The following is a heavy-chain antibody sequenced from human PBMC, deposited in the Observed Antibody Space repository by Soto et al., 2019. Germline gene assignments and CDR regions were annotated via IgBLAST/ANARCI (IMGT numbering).Heavy chain of an antibody. J-gene: IGHJ6*02. Sequence: GASVKVSCKASGYTFTSYGISWVRQAPGQGLEWMGWISAYNGNTNYAQKLQGRVTMTTDTSTSTAYMELRSLRSDDTAVYYCARDQLGAHVSPYYYYGMDVWGQGTTVTVSS. D-gene: IGHD6-6*01. CDR2: ISAYNGNT. CDR1: GYTFTSYG. V-gene: IGHV1-18*01. CDR3: ARDQLGAHVSPYYYYGMDV.